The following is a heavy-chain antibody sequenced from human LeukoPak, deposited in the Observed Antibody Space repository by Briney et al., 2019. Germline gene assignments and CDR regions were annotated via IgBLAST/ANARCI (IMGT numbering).Heavy chain of an antibody. D-gene: IGHD6-13*01. CDR1: GFTFSNYW. V-gene: IGHV3-7*01. J-gene: IGHJ4*02. CDR2: IKEDGSEK. Sequence: QPGGSLSLSCAASGFTFSNYWMSWVRQAPGKGLVWVANIKEDGSEKYYVDSVKGRFTISRDNARNSLYLQMNSLRAEDTAVYYCASGRQLGYWGQGTLVTVSS. CDR3: ASGRQLGY.